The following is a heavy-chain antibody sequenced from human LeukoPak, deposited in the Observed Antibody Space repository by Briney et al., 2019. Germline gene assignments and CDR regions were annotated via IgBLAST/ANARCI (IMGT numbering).Heavy chain of an antibody. J-gene: IGHJ5*02. V-gene: IGHV4-30-4*01. D-gene: IGHD3-22*01. CDR2: MYYSGRT. CDR1: GGSISSGDYY. CDR3: ARPYYDDSRIDP. Sequence: PSETLSLTCTVSGGSISSGDYYWSWIRQPPGKGLEWIGYMYYSGRTYYNPSLKSRATISVDTSKNQFSLKLTSVTAADTAVYYCARPYYDDSRIDPWGQETLVTVSS.